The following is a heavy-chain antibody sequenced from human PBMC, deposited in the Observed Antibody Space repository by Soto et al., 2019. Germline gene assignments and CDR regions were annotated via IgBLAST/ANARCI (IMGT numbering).Heavy chain of an antibody. CDR2: IIPIFGTA. CDR3: ARGYRLGDYDILTGYLDYYYGMDV. J-gene: IGHJ6*02. Sequence: QVQLVQSGAEVKKPGSSVKVSCKASGGTFSSYAISWVQQAPGQGLEWMGGIIPIFGTANYAQKFQGRVTITADESTSTAYMELSSLRSEDTAVYYCARGYRLGDYDILTGYLDYYYGMDVWGQGTTVTVSS. D-gene: IGHD3-9*01. CDR1: GGTFSSYA. V-gene: IGHV1-69*01.